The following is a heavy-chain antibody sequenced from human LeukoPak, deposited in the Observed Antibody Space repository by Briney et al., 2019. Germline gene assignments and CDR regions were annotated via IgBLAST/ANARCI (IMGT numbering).Heavy chain of an antibody. D-gene: IGHD3-10*01. J-gene: IGHJ4*02. CDR3: ARGIWFGEN. CDR2: IKQDGSEK. Sequence: GGSLRLSCAVSGFTFSSYWMSWVRQAPGKGLEWVANIKQDGSEKYYVDSVKGRFTISRDNAKNSLYLQMNSLRAEDTAVYYCARGIWFGENGGQGTLVTVSS. V-gene: IGHV3-7*04. CDR1: GFTFSSYW.